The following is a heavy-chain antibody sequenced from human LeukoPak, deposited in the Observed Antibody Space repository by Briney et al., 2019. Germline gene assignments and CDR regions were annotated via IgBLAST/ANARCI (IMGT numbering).Heavy chain of an antibody. CDR2: IYYSRST. V-gene: IGHV4-30-4*01. CDR3: ARGPEITTAAGWFDP. CDR1: GASISSGGYY. J-gene: IGHJ5*02. Sequence: SQTLSLTCTVSGASISSGGYYWNWIRQPPGKGLEWIGYIYYSRSTSYSPSLKSRLTISVDTSKNQFSLKLSSVTAADTAVYYCARGPEITTAAGWFDPWGQGTLVTVSS. D-gene: IGHD3-3*01.